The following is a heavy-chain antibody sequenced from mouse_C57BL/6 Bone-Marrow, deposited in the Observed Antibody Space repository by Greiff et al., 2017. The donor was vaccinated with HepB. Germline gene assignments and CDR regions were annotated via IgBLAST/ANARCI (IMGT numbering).Heavy chain of an antibody. CDR1: RFTFSSYA. CDR3: ARVSDGYYAY. D-gene: IGHD2-3*01. Sequence: EVHLVESGGGLVKPGGSLKLSCAASRFTFSSYAMSWVRQTPEKRLEWVATISDGGSYTYYPDNVKGRFTISRDNAKNNLYLQMSHLKSEDTAMYYCARVSDGYYAYWGQGTLVTVSA. V-gene: IGHV5-4*01. J-gene: IGHJ3*01. CDR2: ISDGGSYT.